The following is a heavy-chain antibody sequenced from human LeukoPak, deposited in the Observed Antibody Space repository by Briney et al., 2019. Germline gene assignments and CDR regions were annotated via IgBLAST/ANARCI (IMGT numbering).Heavy chain of an antibody. CDR2: ISSSSDYI. CDR3: ARRGEMATIHDY. Sequence: GGSLRLSCAASGFTFSTYSMNWVRQAPGKGLEWVSSISSSSDYIYYADSVKGRFTISRDNAKNSLYLQMNSLRAEDTAVYYCARRGEMATIHDYWGQGTLVTVSS. J-gene: IGHJ4*02. CDR1: GFTFSTYS. D-gene: IGHD5-24*01. V-gene: IGHV3-21*01.